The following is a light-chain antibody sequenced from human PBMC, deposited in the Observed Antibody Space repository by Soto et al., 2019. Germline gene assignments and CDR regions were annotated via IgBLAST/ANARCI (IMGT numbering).Light chain of an antibody. J-gene: IGLJ1*01. CDR3: SSYTSSSFYV. Sequence: QSVLTQPASVSGSPGQSITISCTGTSSDVGGYNYVSWHQQHPGKAPKLMIYDVSNRPSGVSNRFSGSKSGNTASLTISGLQAEDEADYYCSSYTSSSFYVFGTGTQLTVL. CDR2: DVS. CDR1: SSDVGGYNY. V-gene: IGLV2-14*01.